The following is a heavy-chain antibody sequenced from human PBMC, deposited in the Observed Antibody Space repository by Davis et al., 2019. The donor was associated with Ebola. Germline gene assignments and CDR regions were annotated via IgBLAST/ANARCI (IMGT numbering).Heavy chain of an antibody. D-gene: IGHD3-10*01. CDR3: ARSRRSGSIDY. V-gene: IGHV3-23*01. J-gene: IGHJ4*02. Sequence: GESLKISCAASGFTFSSYAMSWVRQAPGKGLEWVSAISGSGGSTYYADSVKGRFTISRDNSKNTLYLQMNSLRAEDTAVYYCARSRRSGSIDYWGQGTLVTVSS. CDR1: GFTFSSYA. CDR2: ISGSGGST.